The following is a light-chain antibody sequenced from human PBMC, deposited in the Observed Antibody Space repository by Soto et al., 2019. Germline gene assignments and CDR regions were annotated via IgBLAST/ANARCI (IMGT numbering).Light chain of an antibody. Sequence: DIQMTQSPSSLSACLLDGVTTTCLASQGISNYLAWYQQKPGRLPKLLLFGASTLQSGVPARFSGSGSGTLFTLTINGLLPEDVATYYCQKYDRAPFTFGPGTKVDIK. CDR1: QGISNY. CDR2: GAS. V-gene: IGKV1-27*01. CDR3: QKYDRAPFT. J-gene: IGKJ3*01.